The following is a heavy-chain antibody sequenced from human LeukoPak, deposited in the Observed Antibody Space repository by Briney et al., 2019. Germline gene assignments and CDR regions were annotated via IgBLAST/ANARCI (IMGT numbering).Heavy chain of an antibody. V-gene: IGHV4-39*01. CDR3: ARGNDYPKLRNAFDI. J-gene: IGHJ3*02. CDR1: GGSISSSSYF. Sequence: NSSETLSLTCTVSGGSISSSSYFWGWIRQPPGKGLEWIGSIYYSGSTYYNPSLKSRVTISVDTSKNQFSLKLSSVTAADTAVYYCARGNDYPKLRNAFDIWGQGTMVTVSS. D-gene: IGHD4-17*01. CDR2: IYYSGST.